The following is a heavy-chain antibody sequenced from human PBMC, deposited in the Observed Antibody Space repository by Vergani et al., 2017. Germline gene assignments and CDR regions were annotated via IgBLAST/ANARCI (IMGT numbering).Heavy chain of an antibody. CDR1: GFTFRSYA. J-gene: IGHJ4*02. V-gene: IGHV3-23*01. D-gene: IGHD6-13*01. CDR3: AKSLAAPGTSKPDY. CDR2: ISDSGGST. Sequence: EVQLLESGGGLVQPGGSLRLSCAASGFTFRSYAMSWVRQAPGQGLEWVSVISDSGGSTYYAASGKGRFPISRDNSKNTLYLQMNSLRAEDTAVYYCAKSLAAPGTSKPDYWGQGTLVTVSS.